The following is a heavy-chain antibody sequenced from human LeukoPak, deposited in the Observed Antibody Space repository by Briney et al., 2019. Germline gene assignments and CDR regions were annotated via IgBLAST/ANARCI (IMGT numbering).Heavy chain of an antibody. CDR2: ISTYNGNT. Sequence: ASVKVSCKASGYTFTSYGITWVRQAPGQGLEWMGWISTYNGNTNSAQKLQGRVTMTTDTSTCTAYMELRSLRSDDTAVYYCARGVRGYSGYARLEYIDYWGQGTLVTVSS. J-gene: IGHJ4*02. V-gene: IGHV1-18*01. D-gene: IGHD5-12*01. CDR3: ARGVRGYSGYARLEYIDY. CDR1: GYTFTSYG.